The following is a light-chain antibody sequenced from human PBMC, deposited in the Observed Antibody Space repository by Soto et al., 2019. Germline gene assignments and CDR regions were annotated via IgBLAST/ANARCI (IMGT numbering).Light chain of an antibody. J-gene: IGKJ2*01. V-gene: IGKV3-20*01. CDR1: QSVRSNY. CDR2: DAS. Sequence: EIVLTQSPGTLSLSPGETATLSCRASQSVRSNYLAWYQQKPGQAPRLLIYDASSRATGIPDRFSGSGSDTDFTLTISRLEPEDFAVYYCQRYAGSPRTFGQGTKLEIK. CDR3: QRYAGSPRT.